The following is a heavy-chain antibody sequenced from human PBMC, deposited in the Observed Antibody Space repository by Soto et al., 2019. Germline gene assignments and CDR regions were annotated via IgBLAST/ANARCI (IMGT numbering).Heavy chain of an antibody. Sequence: ASVKVSCKVSGYAFTTYYMHWVRQAPGQGLEWMGIINPSSGSTSYAQKFQGRVTMTRDTPTSTVYMELSSLRSEDTAVYYCARDIVGATDAFDIWGQGTMVTVSS. V-gene: IGHV1-46*01. J-gene: IGHJ3*02. CDR2: INPSSGST. CDR3: ARDIVGATDAFDI. CDR1: GYAFTTYY. D-gene: IGHD1-26*01.